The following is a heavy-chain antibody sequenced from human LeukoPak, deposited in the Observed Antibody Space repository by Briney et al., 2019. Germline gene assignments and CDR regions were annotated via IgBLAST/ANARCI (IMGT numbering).Heavy chain of an antibody. CDR1: GGTFSSYA. CDR2: IIPILGIA. V-gene: IGHV1-69*04. Sequence: ASVKVSCKASGGTFSSYAISWVRQAPGQGLEWMGRIIPILGIANYAQKFQGRVTITADKSTSTAYMELSSLRSEDTAVYYCATINDPEGVSYFDYWGQGTLVTVSS. D-gene: IGHD3-16*01. J-gene: IGHJ4*02. CDR3: ATINDPEGVSYFDY.